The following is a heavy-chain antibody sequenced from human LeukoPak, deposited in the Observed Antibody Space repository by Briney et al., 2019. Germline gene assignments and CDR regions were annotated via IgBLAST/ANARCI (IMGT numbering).Heavy chain of an antibody. CDR1: GYTFTGYY. D-gene: IGHD3-3*01. J-gene: IGHJ4*02. Sequence: ASVKVSCKASGYTFTGYYVHWVRQAPGQGLEWMGWINPNSGGTNYAQKFQGRVTMTRDTSISTAYMELSRLRSDDTAVYYCARSSYYDFWSGYYPFDYWGQGTLVTVSS. CDR3: ARSSYYDFWSGYYPFDY. V-gene: IGHV1-2*02. CDR2: INPNSGGT.